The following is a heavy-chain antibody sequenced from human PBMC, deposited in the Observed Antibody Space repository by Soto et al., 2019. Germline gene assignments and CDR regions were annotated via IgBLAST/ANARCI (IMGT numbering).Heavy chain of an antibody. Sequence: QVQLVESGGGVVQPGRSLRLSCAASGFTFSSYGMHWVRQAPGKGLEWVAVISYDGSNKYYADSVKGRFTISRDNSKNTLYLQMNSLRAEDTAVYYCAIVVVAATTPFDYWGQGTLVTVSS. V-gene: IGHV3-30*03. D-gene: IGHD2-15*01. CDR3: AIVVVAATTPFDY. CDR1: GFTFSSYG. CDR2: ISYDGSNK. J-gene: IGHJ4*02.